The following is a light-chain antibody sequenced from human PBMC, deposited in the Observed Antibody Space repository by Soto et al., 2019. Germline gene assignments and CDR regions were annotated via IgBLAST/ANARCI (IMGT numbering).Light chain of an antibody. CDR2: GAS. CDR1: QSVSSSY. J-gene: IGKJ2*01. V-gene: IGKV3-20*01. CDR3: QQYGSSPYT. Sequence: EIVLTQSPGTLSLSPGERITLSCRASQSVSSSYLAWFQQRPGQAPRLLIYGASITATGIPDRFRGSGSGTDFTLTISRLEPEDFAVDYCQQYGSSPYTFGQGTKLDIK.